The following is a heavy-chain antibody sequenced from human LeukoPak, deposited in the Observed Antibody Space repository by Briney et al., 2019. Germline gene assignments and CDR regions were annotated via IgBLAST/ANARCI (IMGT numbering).Heavy chain of an antibody. CDR1: GFTFSSYG. J-gene: IGHJ4*02. CDR2: IWYDGSNK. CDR3: AKVSGYVQRPYFDY. V-gene: IGHV3-33*06. Sequence: PGGSLRLSCAASGFTFSSYGMHWVRQAPGKGLEWVAVIWYDGSNKYYADSVKGRFTISRDNSKNTLYLQMNSLRAEDTAVYYCAKVSGYVQRPYFDYWGQGTLVTVSS. D-gene: IGHD5-12*01.